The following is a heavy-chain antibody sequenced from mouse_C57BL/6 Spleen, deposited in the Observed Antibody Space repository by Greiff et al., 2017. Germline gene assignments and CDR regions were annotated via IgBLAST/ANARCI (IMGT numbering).Heavy chain of an antibody. CDR1: GFTFSSYT. V-gene: IGHV5-9*01. J-gene: IGHJ2*01. Sequence: DVMLVESGGGLVKPGGSLKLSCAASGFTFSSYTMSWVRQTPEKRLEWVATISGGGGNTYYPDSVKGRFTISRDNAKNTLYLQMSSLRSEDTALYYCARRSGEGYYFDYWGQGTTLTVSS. CDR3: ARRSGEGYYFDY. D-gene: IGHD4-1*01. CDR2: ISGGGGNT.